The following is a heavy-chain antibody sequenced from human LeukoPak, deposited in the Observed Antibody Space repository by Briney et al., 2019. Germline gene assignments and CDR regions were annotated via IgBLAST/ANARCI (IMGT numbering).Heavy chain of an antibody. D-gene: IGHD3-3*01. CDR3: ARHHWSGYPAFDY. J-gene: IGHJ4*02. V-gene: IGHV4-59*08. Sequence: SETLSLTCTLSGGSISSYYWSWIRQPPGKGLEWIGYIYYSGSANYNPSLKSRVTISVDTSKNQFSLKLSSVTAADTALYYCARHHWSGYPAFDYWGQGTLVTVSS. CDR2: IYYSGSA. CDR1: GGSISSYY.